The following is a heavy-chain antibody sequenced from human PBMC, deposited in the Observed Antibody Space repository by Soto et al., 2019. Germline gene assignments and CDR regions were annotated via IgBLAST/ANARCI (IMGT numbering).Heavy chain of an antibody. CDR2: INHSGST. V-gene: IGHV4-34*01. CDR1: GGSFSGYY. D-gene: IGHD3-3*01. J-gene: IGHJ6*03. CDR3: ARSVTIFGGNYYYMDV. Sequence: AETLSLTCAVYGGSFSGYYWSWIRQPPGKGLEWIGEINHSGSTNYNPSLKSRVTISVDTSKNQFSLKLSSVTAADTAVYYCARSVTIFGGNYYYMDVWGKGTTVTVSS.